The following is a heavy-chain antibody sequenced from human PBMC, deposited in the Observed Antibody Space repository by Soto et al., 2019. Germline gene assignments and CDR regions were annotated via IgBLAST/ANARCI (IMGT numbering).Heavy chain of an antibody. V-gene: IGHV1-69*13. D-gene: IGHD2-15*01. CDR2: IIPIFGTA. CDR1: GGTFSSYA. CDR3: ARGGDVVVVVAATDWFDP. J-gene: IGHJ5*02. Sequence: SVKVSCKASGGTFSSYAISWVRQAPGQGLEWMGGIIPIFGTANYAQKFQGRVTITADESTSTAYMELSSLRSEDTAVYYCARGGDVVVVVAATDWFDPRGQGALVTVSS.